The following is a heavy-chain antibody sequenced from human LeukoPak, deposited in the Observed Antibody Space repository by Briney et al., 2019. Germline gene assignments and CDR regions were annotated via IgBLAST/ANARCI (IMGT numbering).Heavy chain of an antibody. J-gene: IGHJ4*02. CDR1: GYTFTSYG. D-gene: IGHD2-2*01. CDR3: ARSQCSGSTSCYWFFYFDP. V-gene: IGHV1-18*01. Sequence: ASVKVSCKASGYTFTSYGISWVRQAPGQGLEWMGWISAYNGNTNYAQKFQGRVTLTTDTSTSTAYMELRSLKSDDTAVYYCARSQCSGSTSCYWFFYFDPWGQGTLVTVSS. CDR2: ISAYNGNT.